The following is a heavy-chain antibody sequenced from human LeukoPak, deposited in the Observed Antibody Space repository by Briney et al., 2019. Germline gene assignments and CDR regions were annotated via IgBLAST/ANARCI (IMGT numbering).Heavy chain of an antibody. Sequence: ASVKVSCKASGYTFASYDINWVGQATGQGLEWMGWMNPNSGNTGYAQKFQGRVTMTRNTSISTAYMELSSLRSEDTAVYYCARFLGYCSGGSCYSKSYYYYYGMDVWGQGTTVTVSS. D-gene: IGHD2-15*01. CDR3: ARFLGYCSGGSCYSKSYYYYYGMDV. J-gene: IGHJ6*02. V-gene: IGHV1-8*01. CDR2: MNPNSGNT. CDR1: GYTFASYD.